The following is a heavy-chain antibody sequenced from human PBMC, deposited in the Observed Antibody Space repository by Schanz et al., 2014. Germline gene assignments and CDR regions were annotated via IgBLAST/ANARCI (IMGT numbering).Heavy chain of an antibody. CDR3: ARVQDDILTGSEYYYGMDV. J-gene: IGHJ6*02. CDR1: GYTFTSYS. D-gene: IGHD3-9*01. CDR2: INVGNGNM. V-gene: IGHV1-3*01. Sequence: QVQLVQSWAEVKGPGASVKVSCKASGYTFTSYSIHWVRQAPGQGLEWMGWINVGNGNMKYSQKLQGRVTMTTDTSTSTAYMELRSLRSDDTAVYYCARVQDDILTGSEYYYGMDVWGRGTTVTVSS.